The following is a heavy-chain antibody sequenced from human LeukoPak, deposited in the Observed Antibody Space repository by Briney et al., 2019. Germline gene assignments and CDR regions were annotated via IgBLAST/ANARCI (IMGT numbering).Heavy chain of an antibody. Sequence: GAAVKVSCKSSGYTFNGYYMHWVRQAPGQGLEWMGWINPNNGGTKYAQNFQGRVTMTRDTSISTAYMELSRLRSDDTAVYYCARVKPGYCSGGSCYANWFDPWGQGTLVTVSS. D-gene: IGHD2-15*01. CDR2: INPNNGGT. J-gene: IGHJ5*02. CDR1: GYTFNGYY. V-gene: IGHV1-2*02. CDR3: ARVKPGYCSGGSCYANWFDP.